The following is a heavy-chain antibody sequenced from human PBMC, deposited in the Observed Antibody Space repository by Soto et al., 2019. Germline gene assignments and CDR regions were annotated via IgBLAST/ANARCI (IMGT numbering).Heavy chain of an antibody. CDR3: VKDRLLWFGEKTNWFDP. Sequence: PGGSLRLSCSASGFTFSSYAMHWVRQAPGKGLENVSAISSNGGSTYYADTVKGRFTISRDNSKNTLNLKMSRLRAEDTAVYYCVKDRLLWFGEKTNWFDPWGQGTLVTVSS. CDR2: ISSNGGST. D-gene: IGHD3-10*01. CDR1: GFTFSSYA. V-gene: IGHV3-64D*06. J-gene: IGHJ5*02.